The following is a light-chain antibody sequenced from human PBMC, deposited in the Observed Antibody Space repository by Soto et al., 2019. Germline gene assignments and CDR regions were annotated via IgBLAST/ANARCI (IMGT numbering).Light chain of an antibody. CDR3: SSYAGSNNVI. J-gene: IGLJ2*01. CDR1: SSDIGGYDY. Sequence: QSALTQPPSASGSPGQSVTISCTGTSSDIGGYDYVSWFQHHPGRAPKLMIYELTKRPSGVPDRFSGSRSCNTASLTVSGLRAEYEADYYCSSYAGSNNVIFGGGTKLTVL. V-gene: IGLV2-8*01. CDR2: ELT.